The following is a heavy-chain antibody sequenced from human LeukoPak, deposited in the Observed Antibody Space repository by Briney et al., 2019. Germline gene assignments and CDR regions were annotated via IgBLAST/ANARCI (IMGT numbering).Heavy chain of an antibody. CDR2: IYYSGST. CDR1: GGSISSYY. Sequence: SETLSLTCTVSGGSISSYYWSWIRQPPGKGLEWIGDIYYSGSTNYNPSLKSRVTISVDTSKNQFSLKLSSVTAADTAVYYCARAPLDYFDYWGQGTLVTVSS. CDR3: ARAPLDYFDY. V-gene: IGHV4-59*01. J-gene: IGHJ4*02.